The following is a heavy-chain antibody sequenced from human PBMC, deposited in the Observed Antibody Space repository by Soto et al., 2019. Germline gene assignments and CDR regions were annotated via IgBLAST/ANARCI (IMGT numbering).Heavy chain of an antibody. D-gene: IGHD3-22*01. V-gene: IGHV3-23*01. CDR3: AKAAGRRYYDSSGYYDY. Sequence: GGSLRLSCAASGFTFSSYAMSWVRQAPGKGLEWVSAISGSGGSTYYADSVKGRFTISRDNSKNTLYLQMNSLRAEDTAVYYCAKAAGRRYYDSSGYYDYWGQGTLVTVSS. J-gene: IGHJ4*02. CDR1: GFTFSSYA. CDR2: ISGSGGST.